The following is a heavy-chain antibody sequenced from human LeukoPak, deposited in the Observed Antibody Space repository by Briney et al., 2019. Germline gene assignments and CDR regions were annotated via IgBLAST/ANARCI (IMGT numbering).Heavy chain of an antibody. J-gene: IGHJ3*02. CDR3: ARAPGGLGAARLDAFDI. V-gene: IGHV1-46*01. CDR2: INPSGGST. Sequence: GASVKVSCKASGYTFTNYYMHWVRQAPGQGLEWMGIINPSGGSTSYAQKFQGRVTMTRDMSTSTVYMELSSLRSEDTAVYYCARAPGGLGAARLDAFDIWGQGTMVTVSS. D-gene: IGHD1-26*01. CDR1: GYTFTNYY.